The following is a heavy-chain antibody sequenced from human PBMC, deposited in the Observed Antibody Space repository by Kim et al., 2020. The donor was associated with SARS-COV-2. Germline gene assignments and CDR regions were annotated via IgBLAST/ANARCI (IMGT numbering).Heavy chain of an antibody. D-gene: IGHD3-16*02. CDR3: ARGGYDYIWGSYRALFDY. CDR2: IYHSGST. V-gene: IGHV4-4*02. J-gene: IGHJ4*02. Sequence: SETLSLTCAVSGGSISSSNWWSWVRQPPGKGLEWIGEIYHSGSTNYNPSLKSRVTISVDKSKNQFSLKLSSVTAADTAVYYCARGGYDYIWGSYRALFDYWGQGTLVTVSS. CDR1: GGSISSSNW.